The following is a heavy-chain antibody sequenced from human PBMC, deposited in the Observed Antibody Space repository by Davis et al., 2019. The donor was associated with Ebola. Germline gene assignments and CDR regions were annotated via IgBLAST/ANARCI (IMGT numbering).Heavy chain of an antibody. CDR2: IYYSGST. Sequence: PSETLSLTCTVSGGSISSYYWSWIRQPPGKGLEWIGYIYYSGSTNYNPSLKSRVTISVDTSKNQFSLKLSSVTAADTAVYYCARALPIYDSLGNWFDPWGQGTLVTVSS. CDR3: ARALPIYDSLGNWFDP. CDR1: GGSISSYY. D-gene: IGHD3-3*01. V-gene: IGHV4-59*01. J-gene: IGHJ5*02.